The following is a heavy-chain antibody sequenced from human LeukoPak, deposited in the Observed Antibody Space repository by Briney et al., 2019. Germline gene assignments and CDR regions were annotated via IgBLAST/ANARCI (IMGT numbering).Heavy chain of an antibody. V-gene: IGHV3-7*01. J-gene: IGHJ5*02. D-gene: IGHD3-3*01. CDR3: ARELTIFGVVTTYNWFDP. CDR1: GFTFSSYW. CDR2: LKQDGSEK. Sequence: GGSLRLSCAASGFTFSSYWMSWVRQAPGKGLEWVANLKQDGSEKYYVDSVKGRFTISRDNAKNSLYLQMNSLRAEDTAVYYCARELTIFGVVTTYNWFDPWGQGTLVTVSS.